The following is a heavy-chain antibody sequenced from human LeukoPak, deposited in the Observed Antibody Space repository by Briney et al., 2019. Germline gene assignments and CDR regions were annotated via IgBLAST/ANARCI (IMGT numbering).Heavy chain of an antibody. CDR2: FYSGGTI. Sequence: PGGSLRLSCAASGFSVRTNYMSWVRQAPGKGLEWVSVFYSGGTILYADSVKGRFTISRDHSKNTMWLQMNSLRAEDTAVYYCVRDNTNSGSGNHFDLWGQGTLVTVSS. J-gene: IGHJ4*02. CDR1: GFSVRTNY. CDR3: VRDNTNSGSGNHFDL. D-gene: IGHD3-10*01. V-gene: IGHV3-66*01.